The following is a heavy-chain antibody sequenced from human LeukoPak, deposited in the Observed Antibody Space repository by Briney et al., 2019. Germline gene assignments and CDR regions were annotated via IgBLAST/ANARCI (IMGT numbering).Heavy chain of an antibody. Sequence: SETLSLTCTVSGDSISSYYWSWIRQTPGKALEWIGNMYYRGSTYYNPSLNSRVSMFLDTSKNQFSLQLSTVTAADTAAYYYARGGVGAYKVALGYWGQGTLVTVSS. CDR3: ARGGVGAYKVALGY. CDR1: GDSISSYY. J-gene: IGHJ4*02. D-gene: IGHD3-16*01. V-gene: IGHV4-59*04. CDR2: MYYRGST.